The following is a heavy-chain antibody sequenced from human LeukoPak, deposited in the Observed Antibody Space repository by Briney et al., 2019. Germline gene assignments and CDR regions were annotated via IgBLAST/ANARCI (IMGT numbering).Heavy chain of an antibody. D-gene: IGHD6-13*01. Sequence: SETLSLTCTVSGGSISSYYWSWIRQPPGKGLEWIGYIYYSGSTYYNPSLKSRVTISVDTSKNQFSLKLSSVTAADTAVYYCASGQGGIAAAGSFDYWGQGTLVTVSS. CDR1: GGSISSYY. J-gene: IGHJ4*02. V-gene: IGHV4-59*12. CDR2: IYYSGST. CDR3: ASGQGGIAAAGSFDY.